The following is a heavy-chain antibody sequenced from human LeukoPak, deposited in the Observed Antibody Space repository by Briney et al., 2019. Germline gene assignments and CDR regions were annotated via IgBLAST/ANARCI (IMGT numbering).Heavy chain of an antibody. CDR3: ARAVRQYYYDSSGYAFDI. Sequence: GGSLRLSCAASGFTVSSNCMSWVRQAPGKGLEWVAVIYSGGSTYYADSVKGRFTISRDNSKNTLYLQMNSLRAEDTAVYYCARAVRQYYYDSSGYAFDIWGQGTMVTVSS. CDR1: GFTVSSNC. D-gene: IGHD3-22*01. J-gene: IGHJ3*02. V-gene: IGHV3-53*01. CDR2: IYSGGST.